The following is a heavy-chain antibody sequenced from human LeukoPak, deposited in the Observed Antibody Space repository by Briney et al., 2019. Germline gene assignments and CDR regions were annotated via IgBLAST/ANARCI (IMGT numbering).Heavy chain of an antibody. CDR1: GGSISGYY. Sequence: SETLSLACSVSGGSISGYYWGWIRQPPGKGLEWIASISYSGSSYYNPSLKSRVTISVDTSKNQVSLQLSSVTAADTAVYYCVRDDYGDYTRRFDPWGQGTLVTVSS. V-gene: IGHV4-39*07. CDR3: VRDDYGDYTRRFDP. D-gene: IGHD4-17*01. CDR2: ISYSGSS. J-gene: IGHJ5*02.